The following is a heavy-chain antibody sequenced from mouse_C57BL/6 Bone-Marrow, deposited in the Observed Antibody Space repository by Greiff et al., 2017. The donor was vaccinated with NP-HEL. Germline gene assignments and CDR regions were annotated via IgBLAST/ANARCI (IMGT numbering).Heavy chain of an antibody. CDR2: IDPSDSYT. Sequence: VQLQQPGAELVMPGASVKLSCKASGYTFTSYWMHWVKQRPGQGLEWIGEIDPSDSYTNYNHKFKGKSTLTVDKSASTAYMQLSSLTSEDSAVYYCANWYFDVWGTGTTVTVSS. CDR3: ANWYFDV. CDR1: GYTFTSYW. V-gene: IGHV1-69*01. J-gene: IGHJ1*03.